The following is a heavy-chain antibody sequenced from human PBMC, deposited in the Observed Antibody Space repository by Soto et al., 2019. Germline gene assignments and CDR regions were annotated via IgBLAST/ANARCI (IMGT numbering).Heavy chain of an antibody. Sequence: QVQLVESGGGVVQPGRSLRLSCAASGFTFSSYGMHWVRQAPGKGLEWVAVITYDGSNKYYADSVKGRFTISRDNSKKKLYLQMNSLRAEDTAGCDCASLCSNYEAPHYWGQGTLVTGSS. CDR3: ASLCSNYEAPHY. CDR1: GFTFSSYG. V-gene: IGHV3-30*03. CDR2: ITYDGSNK. J-gene: IGHJ4*02. D-gene: IGHD4-4*01.